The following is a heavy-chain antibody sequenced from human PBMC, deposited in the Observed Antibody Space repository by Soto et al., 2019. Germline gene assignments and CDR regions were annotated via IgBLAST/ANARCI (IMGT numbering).Heavy chain of an antibody. CDR2: IYHTGST. Sequence: SETLSLTCAVSGFSISGGGYSWSWIRQPPGKGLECIGYIYHTGSTYYNPSLQSRVTISVDRSKNQFSLNLSSVTAADTALYYCAAVVIAASTTIDYWGLGTLVTVSS. D-gene: IGHD2-15*01. V-gene: IGHV4-30-2*01. CDR3: AAVVIAASTTIDY. J-gene: IGHJ4*02. CDR1: GFSISGGGYS.